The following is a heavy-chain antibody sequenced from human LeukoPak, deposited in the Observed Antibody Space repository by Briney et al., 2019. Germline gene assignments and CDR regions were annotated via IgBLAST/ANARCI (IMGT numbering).Heavy chain of an antibody. D-gene: IGHD2-8*02. CDR3: ARDLGDIVLEPPAVYFDL. J-gene: IGHJ2*01. Sequence: GGSLRLSCAASGFSFSSHGMHWVRQAPGKGLEWVAVISHDGNTKYYADSVKGRFTITRDNSKNTLFLQINSLRADDTAVYYCARDLGDIVLEPPAVYFDLWGRGTLVTVSS. V-gene: IGHV3-30*03. CDR2: ISHDGNTK. CDR1: GFSFSSHG.